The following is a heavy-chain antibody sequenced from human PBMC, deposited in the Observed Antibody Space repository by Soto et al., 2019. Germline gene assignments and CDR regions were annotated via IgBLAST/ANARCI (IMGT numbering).Heavy chain of an antibody. CDR1: GYTFTSYD. V-gene: IGHV1-8*01. Sequence: ASVKVSCKASGYTFTSYDINWVRQAPGQGLEYLGWMNPNSGNTGYVQKFQGRVTMTRNSSISTAYMELSSLRSEDTAVYYCARGIKYGDYSGCFDPGAKGPLVT. J-gene: IGHJ5*02. CDR3: ARGIKYGDYSGCFDP. D-gene: IGHD4-17*01. CDR2: MNPNSGNT.